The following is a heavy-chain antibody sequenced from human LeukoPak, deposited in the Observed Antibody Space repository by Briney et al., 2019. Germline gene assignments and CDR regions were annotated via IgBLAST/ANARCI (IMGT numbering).Heavy chain of an antibody. CDR2: VSYSGGT. CDR3: ARSPMAITTSAFPDACDF. V-gene: IGHV4-59*02. D-gene: IGHD5-12*01. Sequence: SETLSLTCTVSGDSVSGHYWSWIRQTPGKGLEWIGYVSYSGGTNYNPSLKRRVSISLDTSKNQFSLKLSSPAAADPAVYYCARSPMAITTSAFPDACDFWGQGTMVTVSS. CDR1: GDSVSGHY. J-gene: IGHJ3*01.